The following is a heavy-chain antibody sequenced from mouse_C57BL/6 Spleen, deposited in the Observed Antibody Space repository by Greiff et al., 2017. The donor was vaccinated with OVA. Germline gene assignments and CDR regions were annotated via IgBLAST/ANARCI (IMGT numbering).Heavy chain of an antibody. CDR1: GYTFTDYN. V-gene: IGHV1-18*01. CDR3: ARSVTSEYYFDY. Sequence: EVQLQQSGPELVKPGASVKIPCKASGYTFTDYNMDWVKQSHGKSLEWIGDLNPNNGGTLYNQKFKGKATLTVDKSSSTAYMELRRLTSEDTAVYYCARSVTSEYYFDYWGQGTTLTVSS. CDR2: LNPNNGGT. J-gene: IGHJ2*01.